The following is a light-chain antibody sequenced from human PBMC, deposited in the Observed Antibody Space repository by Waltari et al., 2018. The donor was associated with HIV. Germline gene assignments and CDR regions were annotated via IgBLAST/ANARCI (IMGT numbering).Light chain of an antibody. J-gene: IGKJ4*01. CDR1: QAISNY. CDR3: QSYKSAPFT. Sequence: IQMTQSPSSRSASVGARVTSTCRASQAISNYLAWYQQKPGKVPKVLIYGTSSLQSGVPSRFTGSGSGTEFTLTISSLQPEDVATYYCQSYKSAPFTFGGGTRVEIK. V-gene: IGKV1-27*01. CDR2: GTS.